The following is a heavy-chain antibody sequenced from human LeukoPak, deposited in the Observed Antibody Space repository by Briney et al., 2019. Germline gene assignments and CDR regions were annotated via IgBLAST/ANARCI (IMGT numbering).Heavy chain of an antibody. CDR3: ARLRNSDY. D-gene: IGHD3-9*01. J-gene: IGHJ4*02. Sequence: GGSLRLSCAASGFTFRSYWMSWVRQAPGKGLEWVANIKEDGSEKNYVDSVKGRFTISRDNAKNSLYLPMSSLRPEDTAVYYCARLRNSDYWGQGTLVTVSS. CDR1: GFTFRSYW. V-gene: IGHV3-7*01. CDR2: IKEDGSEK.